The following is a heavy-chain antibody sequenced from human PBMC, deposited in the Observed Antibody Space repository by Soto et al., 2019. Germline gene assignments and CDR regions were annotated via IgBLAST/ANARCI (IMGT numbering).Heavy chain of an antibody. CDR1: GVYVKSGSYY. D-gene: IGHD2-15*01. J-gene: IGHJ4*02. Sequence: ETLSHPCSMTGVYVKSGSYYGGWISQTTGKGLEWIGSIYYSGSTYYNPSLKSRVTISVDTSKNQFSLKLSSVTAADTAVYYCARVYIVVVVAVIDYWGQGTLVTVSS. CDR2: IYYSGST. CDR3: ARVYIVVVVAVIDY. V-gene: IGHV4-39*01.